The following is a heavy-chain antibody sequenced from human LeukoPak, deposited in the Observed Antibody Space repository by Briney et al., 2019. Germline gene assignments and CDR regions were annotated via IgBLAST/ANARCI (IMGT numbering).Heavy chain of an antibody. J-gene: IGHJ6*02. CDR1: GYTFTGYY. CDR2: INPNRCGT. V-gene: IGHV1-2*02. D-gene: IGHD6-19*01. CDR3: AREWLVGYYYYGMDV. Sequence: GASVKVSFKASGYTFTGYYIHWVRQPPGQGLEWMGWINPNRCGTNYAQKFQGRVTMTRDTSISTAYMELSRLRSDDTAVYYCAREWLVGYYYYGMDVWRQGTTVTVCS.